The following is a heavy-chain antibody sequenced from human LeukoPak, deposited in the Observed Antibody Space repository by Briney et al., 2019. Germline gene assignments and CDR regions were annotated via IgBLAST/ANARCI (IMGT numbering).Heavy chain of an antibody. D-gene: IGHD3-3*01. CDR2: ISPYNGNT. V-gene: IGHV1-18*01. J-gene: IGHJ4*02. CDR3: ARDKKDDFWSGFYPVFDY. CDR1: GYTFTSYG. Sequence: ASVKVSCKASGYTFTSYGISWVRQAPGQGLEWMGWISPYNGNTNYAQNLQGRATMTTDTSTSTAYMELRSLRSDDTAVYYCARDKKDDFWSGFYPVFDYWGQGTLVTVSS.